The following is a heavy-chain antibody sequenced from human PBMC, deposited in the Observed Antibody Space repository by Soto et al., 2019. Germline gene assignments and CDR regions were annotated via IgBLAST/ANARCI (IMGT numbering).Heavy chain of an antibody. V-gene: IGHV1-3*01. CDR2: INAGNGNT. CDR3: ARSLRGWTESDY. D-gene: IGHD2-15*01. J-gene: IGHJ4*02. CDR1: GYTFTSHA. Sequence: ASVKVSCKASGYTFTSHAIHWVRPAPGQRLEWMGWINAGNGNTKYSQKFQGRVTITRDTFASISYMELSSLRSEDTAMFYCARSLRGWTESDYWGQGTLVTVSS.